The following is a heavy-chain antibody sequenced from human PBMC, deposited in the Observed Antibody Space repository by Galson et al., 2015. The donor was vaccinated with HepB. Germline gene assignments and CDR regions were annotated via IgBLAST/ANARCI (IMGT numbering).Heavy chain of an antibody. Sequence: SVKVSCKASGYTFTSYDINWVRQATGQGLEWVGWMNPNSGNTDYAQKFQGRVTMTRNTSISTAYMELSSLRSEDTAVYYCARGLGYCSGGSCRRWFDPWGQGTLVTVSS. D-gene: IGHD2-15*01. CDR1: GYTFTSYD. CDR2: MNPNSGNT. V-gene: IGHV1-8*01. CDR3: ARGLGYCSGGSCRRWFDP. J-gene: IGHJ5*02.